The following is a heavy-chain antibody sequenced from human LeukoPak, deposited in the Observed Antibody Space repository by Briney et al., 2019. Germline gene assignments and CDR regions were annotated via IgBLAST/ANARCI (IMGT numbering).Heavy chain of an antibody. CDR2: IYHSGST. CDR1: GYSISSGYY. Sequence: PSETLSLTCTVSGYSISSGYYWGWIRQPPGKGLEWIGSIYHSGSTYYNPSLKSRVTISVDTSKNQFSLKLSSVTAADTAVYYCASSSPSSGWSTFDYWGQGTLVTVSS. J-gene: IGHJ4*02. CDR3: ASSSPSSGWSTFDY. V-gene: IGHV4-38-2*02. D-gene: IGHD6-19*01.